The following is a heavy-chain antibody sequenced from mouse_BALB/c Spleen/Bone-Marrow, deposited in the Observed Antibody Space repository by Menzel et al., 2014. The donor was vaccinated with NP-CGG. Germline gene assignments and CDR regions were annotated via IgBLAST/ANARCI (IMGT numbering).Heavy chain of an antibody. J-gene: IGHJ4*01. D-gene: IGHD1-1*01. CDR3: TIRYYAMDY. Sequence: QVQLKESGAELARPGASVRMSCQASGYTFTRYTKHWEKKRPGQGLEWIGYIIPNSGYSNYNQKFKDKATLTADKSSSTAYMQLSSLTSEDSAVYYCTIRYYAMDYWGQGTSVTVSS. CDR2: IIPNSGYS. CDR1: GYTFTRYT. V-gene: IGHV1-4*01.